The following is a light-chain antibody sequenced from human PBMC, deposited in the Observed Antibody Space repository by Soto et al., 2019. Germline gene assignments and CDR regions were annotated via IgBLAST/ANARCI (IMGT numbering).Light chain of an antibody. CDR2: DVS. CDR1: SSDVGSYNY. Sequence: QSALTQPRSVSGSPGQSVTISCTGSSSDVGSYNYVSWYQQHPGKAPKLMIYDVSKWPSGVPDRFSGSKSGNTASLTISGLQAEDEADYYCCSYAGNYVVFGGGTKLTVL. V-gene: IGLV2-11*01. J-gene: IGLJ2*01. CDR3: CSYAGNYVV.